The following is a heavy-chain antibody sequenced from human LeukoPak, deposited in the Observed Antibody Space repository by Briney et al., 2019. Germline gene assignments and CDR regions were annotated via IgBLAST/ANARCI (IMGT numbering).Heavy chain of an antibody. CDR2: IYYSGDT. Sequence: SETLSLTCTVSGGSIRSYYWSWSRQPPGKGLEWIGFIYYSGDTYYNPSLKSRVTISVDTSKNQFSLKLSSVTAADTAVYYCARVVGSGYYDSSGHDKFDYWGQGTLVTVSS. J-gene: IGHJ4*02. CDR3: ARVVGSGYYDSSGHDKFDY. CDR1: GGSIRSYY. V-gene: IGHV4-59*01. D-gene: IGHD3-22*01.